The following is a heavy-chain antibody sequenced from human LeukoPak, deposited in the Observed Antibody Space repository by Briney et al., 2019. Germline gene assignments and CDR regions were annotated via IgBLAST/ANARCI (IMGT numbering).Heavy chain of an antibody. D-gene: IGHD6-19*01. CDR1: GGSFSGYY. CDR2: INHSGST. Sequence: SETLSLTCAVYGGSFSGYYWSWIRQPPGKGLEWIGEINHSGSTNYNPSLKSRVTISVDTSKNQFSLKLSSVTAADTAVYYCARVRVLIVRWLVREAGYFDYWGQGTLVTVSS. J-gene: IGHJ4*02. CDR3: ARVRVLIVRWLVREAGYFDY. V-gene: IGHV4-34*01.